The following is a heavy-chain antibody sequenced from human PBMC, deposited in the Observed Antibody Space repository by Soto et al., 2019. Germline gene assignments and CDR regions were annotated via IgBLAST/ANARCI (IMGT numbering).Heavy chain of an antibody. Sequence: GGSLRLSCAASGFTFSSYAMSWVRQAPGKGLEWVSAISGSGGSTYYADSVKGRFTISRDNSKNTLYLQMNSLRAEDTAVYYIAKAEDIVLGGADPWDFDYGAQGPL. J-gene: IGHJ4*02. CDR3: AKAEDIVLGGADPWDFDY. V-gene: IGHV3-23*01. CDR2: ISGSGGST. CDR1: GFTFSSYA. D-gene: IGHD2-15*01.